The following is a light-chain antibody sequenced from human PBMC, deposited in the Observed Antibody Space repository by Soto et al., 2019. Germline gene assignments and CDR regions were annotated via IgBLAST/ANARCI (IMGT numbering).Light chain of an antibody. CDR3: QQYGRTSWT. J-gene: IGKJ1*01. CDR2: DAS. V-gene: IGKV3-20*01. Sequence: EIVLTQSPGTLSLSPGEGATLSCRASQSVSTNFFAWYQQKPGQAPRFLIYDASTRATGIPGRFSGSGSGTDFTLTISRLEPEDFAVYYCQQYGRTSWTFGQGTKVEIK. CDR1: QSVSTNF.